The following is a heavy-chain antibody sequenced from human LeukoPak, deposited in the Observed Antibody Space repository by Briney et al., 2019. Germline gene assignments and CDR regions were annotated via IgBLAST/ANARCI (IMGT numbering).Heavy chain of an antibody. CDR3: AREFGSGSSYGRGNYYYYYYYMDV. CDR1: GFTFSSYW. J-gene: IGHJ6*03. V-gene: IGHV3-7*01. CDR2: IKQDGSEK. D-gene: IGHD5-18*01. Sequence: GGSLRLSCAASGFTFSSYWMSWVRQAPGKGLEWVANIKQDGSEKYYVDSVKGRFTISRDNAKNSLYLQMNSLRAEDTAVYYCAREFGSGSSYGRGNYYYYYYYMDVWGKGTTVTISS.